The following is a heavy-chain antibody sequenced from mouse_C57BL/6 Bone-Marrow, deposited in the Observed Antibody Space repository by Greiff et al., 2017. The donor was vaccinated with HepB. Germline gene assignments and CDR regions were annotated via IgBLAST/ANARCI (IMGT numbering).Heavy chain of an antibody. J-gene: IGHJ3*01. CDR2: ILTGSGST. D-gene: IGHD2-3*01. V-gene: IGHV1-9*01. CDR3: AKPHDGYYPWFAY. CDR1: GYTFTGYW. Sequence: QVQLQQSGAELMKPGASVKLSCKATGYTFTGYWIEWVKQRPGHGLEWIGEILTGSGSTNYNEKFKGKATFTADTSSNTAYMQLSSLTTEDSAIYYCAKPHDGYYPWFAYWGQGTLVTVSA.